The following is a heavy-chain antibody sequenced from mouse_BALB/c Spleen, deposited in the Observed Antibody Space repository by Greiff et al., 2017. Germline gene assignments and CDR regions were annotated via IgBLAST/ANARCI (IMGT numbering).Heavy chain of an antibody. J-gene: IGHJ4*01. CDR2: IDPANGNT. CDR1: GFNIKDTY. D-gene: IGHD1-1*01. CDR3: ARGTTVVATGAMDY. Sequence: VQLKESGAELVKPGASVKLSCTASGFNIKDTYMHWVKQRPEQGLEWIGRIDPANGNTKYDPKFQGKATITADTSSNTAYLQLSSLTSEDTAVYYCARGTTVVATGAMDYWGQGTSVTVSS. V-gene: IGHV14-3*02.